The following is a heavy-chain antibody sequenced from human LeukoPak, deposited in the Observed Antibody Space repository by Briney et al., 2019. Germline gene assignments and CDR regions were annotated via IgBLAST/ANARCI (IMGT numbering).Heavy chain of an antibody. V-gene: IGHV1-2*02. Sequence: ASVKVSCKASGYTFTGYYMHWVRQAPGQGLEWMGWINPNSGGTNYAQKFQGRVTMTRDTSISTAYMELSRLRSDDTAVYHCARDNSYGYLMSYWGQGTLVTVSS. D-gene: IGHD5-18*01. J-gene: IGHJ4*02. CDR2: INPNSGGT. CDR3: ARDNSYGYLMSY. CDR1: GYTFTGYY.